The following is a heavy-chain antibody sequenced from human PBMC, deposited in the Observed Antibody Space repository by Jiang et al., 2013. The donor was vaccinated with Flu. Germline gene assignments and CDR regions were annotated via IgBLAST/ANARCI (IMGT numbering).Heavy chain of an antibody. Sequence: QTLSLTCAISGDSVSSNSAAWNWIRQSPSRGLEWLGRTYYRSKWYNDYAVSVKSRITINPDTSKNQFSLQLNSVTPEDTAVYYCARDLETNVAGWFSGYYFDYWGQGTLVTVSS. CDR1: GDSVSSNSAA. CDR2: TYYRSKWYN. CDR3: ARDLETNVAGWFSGYYFDY. V-gene: IGHV6-1*01. J-gene: IGHJ4*02. D-gene: IGHD6-19*01.